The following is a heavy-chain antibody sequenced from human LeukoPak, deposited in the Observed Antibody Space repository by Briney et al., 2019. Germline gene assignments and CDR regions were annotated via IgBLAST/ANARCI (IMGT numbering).Heavy chain of an antibody. V-gene: IGHV1-18*01. D-gene: IGHD6-13*01. CDR1: GYTFTSYG. CDR3: AREVRHYSSSWYGY. Sequence: ASVKVSCKASGYTFTSYGISWVRQAPGQGLEWMGWISAYNGNTNYAQKLQGRVTMTTDTSTSTAYMELSSLRSEDTAVYYCAREVRHYSSSWYGYWGQGTLVTVSS. J-gene: IGHJ4*02. CDR2: ISAYNGNT.